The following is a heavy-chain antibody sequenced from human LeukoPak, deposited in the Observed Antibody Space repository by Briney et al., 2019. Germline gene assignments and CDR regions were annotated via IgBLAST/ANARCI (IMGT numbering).Heavy chain of an antibody. CDR1: GYTFTRYG. Sequence: ASVKVSCKASGYTFTRYGISWVRQAPGQGLEWMGWLSTDNGDTNYAQNLQGRVTMTTDTSTTTAHMELRSLRSDDTAVYYCARFATMIVVPGAYYFDYWGQGTLVTVSS. J-gene: IGHJ4*02. CDR3: ARFATMIVVPGAYYFDY. V-gene: IGHV1-18*01. CDR2: LSTDNGDT. D-gene: IGHD3-22*01.